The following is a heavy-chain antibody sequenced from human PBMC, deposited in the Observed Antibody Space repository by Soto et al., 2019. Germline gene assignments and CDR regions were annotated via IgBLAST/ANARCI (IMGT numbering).Heavy chain of an antibody. D-gene: IGHD2-8*01. CDR1: GFIFSTYS. V-gene: IGHV3-48*02. Sequence: EVQLVESGGGMVQPGGSLRLSCAASGFIFSTYSMNWVRQAPGKGLEWVSYISGSGDTKYYADSVKGRFTISRDNAKNSLYLQMSSLRDEDTAVYYCAKYCSSDVCFDYWGQGTLVTVSS. CDR2: ISGSGDTK. CDR3: AKYCSSDVCFDY. J-gene: IGHJ4*02.